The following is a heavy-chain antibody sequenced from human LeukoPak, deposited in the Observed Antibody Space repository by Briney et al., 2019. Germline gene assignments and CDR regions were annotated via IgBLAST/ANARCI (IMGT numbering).Heavy chain of an antibody. D-gene: IGHD5-12*01. J-gene: IGHJ4*02. V-gene: IGHV1-2*02. CDR1: GYTFTGYY. CDR2: MNPNSGGT. Sequence: ASVKVSCKASGYTFTGYYMHWVRQAPGQGLEWMGWMNPNSGGTNYAQKFQGRVTMTRDTSISTAYMELSRLRSDDTAVYYCARVFVGERMDIVATFFDYWGQGTLVTVSS. CDR3: ARVFVGERMDIVATFFDY.